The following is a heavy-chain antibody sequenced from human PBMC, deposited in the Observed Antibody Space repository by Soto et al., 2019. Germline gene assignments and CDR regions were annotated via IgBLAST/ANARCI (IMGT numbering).Heavy chain of an antibody. J-gene: IGHJ6*02. CDR1: GGSCSGYY. D-gene: IGHD4-17*01. V-gene: IGHV4-34*01. CDR3: ARGLGAVTLFGYYYYGMDV. CDR2: INHSGST. Sequence: LETLSLTCAVYGGSCSGYYWSWIRQPPGKGLEWIGEINHSGSTNYNPSLKSRVTISVDTSKNQFSLKLSSVTAADTAVYYCARGLGAVTLFGYYYYGMDVWGQGTTVTVSS.